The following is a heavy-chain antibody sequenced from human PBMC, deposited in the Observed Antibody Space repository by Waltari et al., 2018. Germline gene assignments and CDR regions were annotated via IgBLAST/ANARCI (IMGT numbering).Heavy chain of an antibody. CDR1: GGTFSNYA. V-gene: IGHV1-69*04. J-gene: IGHJ6*02. CDR3: AGQDYSNDYYFYYDMDV. Sequence: QVQLVQSGAEVKKPGSPVKVSCKASGGTFSNYAMSWVRQAPGQGLEWMGRIISILGRANYAQKFQGRVTITADKSTSTAYMELSSLRSEDTAVYYCAGQDYSNDYYFYYDMDVWGQGTTVTVSS. CDR2: IISILGRA. D-gene: IGHD4-4*01.